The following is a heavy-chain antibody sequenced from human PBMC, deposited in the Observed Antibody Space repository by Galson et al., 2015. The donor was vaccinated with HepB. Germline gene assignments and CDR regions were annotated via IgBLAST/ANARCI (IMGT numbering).Heavy chain of an antibody. CDR1: GFTFSIYS. CDR3: AKGGGDSSSIPESDFDY. D-gene: IGHD6-6*01. J-gene: IGHJ4*02. Sequence: SLRLSCAASGFTFSIYSMNWVRQAPGKGLEWVSSISSSGSYIYHADSVKGRFTISRDNAKNSLFLQMNSLRAEDTAVYYCAKGGGDSSSIPESDFDYWGQGTLVTVSS. V-gene: IGHV3-21*01. CDR2: ISSSGSYI.